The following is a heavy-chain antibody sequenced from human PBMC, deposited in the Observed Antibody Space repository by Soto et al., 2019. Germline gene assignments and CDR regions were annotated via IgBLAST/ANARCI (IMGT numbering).Heavy chain of an antibody. CDR2: ISYDGSNK. V-gene: IGHV3-30-3*01. Sequence: QVQLVESGGGVVQPGRSLRLSCAASGFTFSSYAMHWVRQAPGKGLEWVAVISYDGSNKYYADSVKGRFTISRDNSKNTLYLQMNSLRAEDTAVYYCARSRGGGLHWGQGTLVTVSS. J-gene: IGHJ4*02. D-gene: IGHD3-16*01. CDR1: GFTFSSYA. CDR3: ARSRGGGLH.